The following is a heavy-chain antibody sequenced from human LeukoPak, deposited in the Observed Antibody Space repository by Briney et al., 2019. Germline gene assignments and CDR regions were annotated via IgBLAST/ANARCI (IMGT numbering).Heavy chain of an antibody. CDR1: GFSFSSYW. CDR2: VKSYGNET. Sequence: GGSLRLSCAASGFSFSSYWMHWVRQVPGKGLVWVSRVKSYGNETIYADSVKGRFTISRDNAKNTLYLQMNSLRAEDTAVYYCVRGGGGVFDYWGQGNLVTVSS. J-gene: IGHJ4*02. V-gene: IGHV3-74*01. CDR3: VRGGGGVFDY. D-gene: IGHD2-8*01.